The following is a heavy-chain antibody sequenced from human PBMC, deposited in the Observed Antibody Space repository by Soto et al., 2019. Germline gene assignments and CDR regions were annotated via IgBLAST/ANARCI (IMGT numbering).Heavy chain of an antibody. J-gene: IGHJ4*02. V-gene: IGHV4-39*01. CDR2: IYYSGST. D-gene: IGHD3-9*01. CDR3: ACSYYDILHRHYPLVY. Sequence: SETLSLTCTVSGGSISSSSYYWGWIRQPPGKGLEWIGSIYYSGSTYYNPSLKSRVTISVDTSKNQFSLKLSSVTAADTAVYFCACSYYDILHRHYPLVYSGQGTLVTVSS. CDR1: GGSISSSSYY.